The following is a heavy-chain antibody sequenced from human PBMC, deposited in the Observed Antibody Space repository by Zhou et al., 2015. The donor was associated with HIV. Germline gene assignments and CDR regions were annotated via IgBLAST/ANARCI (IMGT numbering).Heavy chain of an antibody. CDR3: ARDRGGATRPDWRYFDL. J-gene: IGHJ2*01. CDR1: GYTFTSCD. Sequence: QVQLVQSGAEVRKPGASVRVSCEASGYTFTSCDINWVRQAAGQGLEWMGWMNPNSHNVDYAQKFQGRVTITADRSTSTVYLEVRSLKSEDTAMYYCARDRGGATRPDWRYFDLWGRGTLVIVSS. CDR2: MNPNSHNV. D-gene: IGHD6-6*01. V-gene: IGHV1-8*01.